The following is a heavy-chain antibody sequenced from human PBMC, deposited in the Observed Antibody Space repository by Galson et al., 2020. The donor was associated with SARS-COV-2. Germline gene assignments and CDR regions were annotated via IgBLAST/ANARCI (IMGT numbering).Heavy chain of an antibody. CDR1: GYTFTSYA. V-gene: IGHV7-4-1*02. D-gene: IGHD3-9*01. J-gene: IGHJ6*02. CDR2: INTNTGNP. Sequence: ASVKVSCKASGYTFTSYAMNWVRQAPGQGLEWMRWINTNTGNPTYAQGFTGRFVFSLDTSVSTAYLQISSLKAEDTAVYYCARDRDDILTGYYLGTYYYYGMDVWGQGTTVTVSS. CDR3: ARDRDDILTGYYLGTYYYYGMDV.